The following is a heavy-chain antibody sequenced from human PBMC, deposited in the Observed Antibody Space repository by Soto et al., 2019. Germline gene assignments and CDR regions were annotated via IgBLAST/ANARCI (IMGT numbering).Heavy chain of an antibody. D-gene: IGHD3-22*01. CDR1: GFTLSSYG. CDR3: AKDYSSGYYRQRGALYX. Sequence: PEGSRRLSFAASGFTLSSYGMNWVRQDPGTRPKWVSFISYAGSKKSYAESVKGRLTISRDNYKKTLYLQMNSLRAEDTGVYYCAKDYSSGYYRQRGALYXGGRATLLTVAX. V-gene: IGHV3-30*18. CDR2: ISYAGSKK. J-gene: IGHJ4*03.